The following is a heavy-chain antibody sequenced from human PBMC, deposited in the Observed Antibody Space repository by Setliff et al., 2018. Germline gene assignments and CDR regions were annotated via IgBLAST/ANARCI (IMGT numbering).Heavy chain of an antibody. CDR2: IYSDGSST. V-gene: IGHV3-23*03. CDR3: ARATASLPTTASDY. D-gene: IGHD2-21*02. Sequence: GSLRLSCAASGFTFSNYAMNWVRQAPGKGLEWVSVIYSDGSSTYYGDSVRGRFTVSRDNSNNTVYLQMNSLRAEDTAVYYCARATASLPTTASDYWGQGTLVTVSS. CDR1: GFTFSNYA. J-gene: IGHJ4*02.